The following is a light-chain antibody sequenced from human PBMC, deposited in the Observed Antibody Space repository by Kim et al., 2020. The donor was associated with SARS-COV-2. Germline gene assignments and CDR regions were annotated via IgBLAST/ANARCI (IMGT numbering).Light chain of an antibody. J-gene: IGLJ2*01. Sequence: SSELTQDPAVSVALRQTVTITCQGDRLRTYYANWFQQKPGQAPILVVSATNNRPSGIPGRFSGSISGDTVSLTITGAQADDEADYYCNSRDSSGYHVVFG. CDR3: NSRDSSGYHVV. V-gene: IGLV3-19*01. CDR1: RLRTYY. CDR2: ATN.